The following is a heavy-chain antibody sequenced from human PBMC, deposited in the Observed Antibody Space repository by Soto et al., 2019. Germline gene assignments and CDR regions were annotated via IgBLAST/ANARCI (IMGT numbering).Heavy chain of an antibody. J-gene: IGHJ4*02. Sequence: QVQLQESGPGLVKPSQTLSLTCTVSGGSISSGGYYWSWIRQHPGKGLEWIGYIYYSGSTYYNPSLKSRVTISVDTSKHQFSLKLSSVTAADTAVYYCARSFEYCSSTSCYGREYYFDYWGQGTLVTVSS. CDR1: GGSISSGGYY. CDR2: IYYSGST. CDR3: ARSFEYCSSTSCYGREYYFDY. V-gene: IGHV4-31*03. D-gene: IGHD2-2*01.